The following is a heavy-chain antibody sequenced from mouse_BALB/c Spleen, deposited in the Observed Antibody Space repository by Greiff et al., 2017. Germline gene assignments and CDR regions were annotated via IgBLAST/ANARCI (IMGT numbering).Heavy chain of an antibody. Sequence: EVKVVESGGGLVQPGGSLKLSCAASGFTFSSYTMSWVRQTPEKRLEWVAYISNGGGSTYYPDTVKGRFTISRDNAKNTLYLQMSSLKSEDTAMYYCARGYRYDGDYFDYWGQGTTLTVSS. CDR3: ARGYRYDGDYFDY. D-gene: IGHD2-14*01. CDR2: ISNGGGST. CDR1: GFTFSSYT. V-gene: IGHV5-12-2*01. J-gene: IGHJ2*01.